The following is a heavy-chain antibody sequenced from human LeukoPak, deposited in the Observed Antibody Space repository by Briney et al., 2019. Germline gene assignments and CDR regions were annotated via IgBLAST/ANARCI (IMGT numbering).Heavy chain of an antibody. CDR1: GFTFRNFW. Sequence: GGSLRLSCGASGFTFRNFWMNWVRQAPGKGLEWLGRVIPQSYTTQYAASVKGRFTVSRDDSKNSLFLQMDSLKTEDTAVYYCVRGQNSFDIWGQGTMVTVSS. J-gene: IGHJ3*02. V-gene: IGHV3-72*01. CDR2: VIPQSYTT. CDR3: VRGQNSFDI.